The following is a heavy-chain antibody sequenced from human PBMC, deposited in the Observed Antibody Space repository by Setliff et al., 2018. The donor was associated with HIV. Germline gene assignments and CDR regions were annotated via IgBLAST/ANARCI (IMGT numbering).Heavy chain of an antibody. CDR3: ARDAPTVYANGWFDP. Sequence: SETLSLTCTVSGGSISSGGYYWSWIRQHPGKGLEWIGYIYYSGSTYYNPSLKSRVTISVDTSKNQFSLKLSSVTAADTAVYYCARDAPTVYANGWFDPWGQGTLVTVSS. J-gene: IGHJ5*02. CDR1: GGSISSGGYY. V-gene: IGHV4-31*03. CDR2: IYYSGST. D-gene: IGHD2-8*01.